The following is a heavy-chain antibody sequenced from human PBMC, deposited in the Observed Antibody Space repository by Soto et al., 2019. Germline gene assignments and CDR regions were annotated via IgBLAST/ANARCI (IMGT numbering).Heavy chain of an antibody. V-gene: IGHV1-8*01. CDR3: ARGLYYDSSGSDDAFDI. J-gene: IGHJ3*02. CDR1: GYTFTSYD. D-gene: IGHD3-22*01. CDR2: MNPNSGNT. Sequence: QVHLVQSGAEVKKPGASVKVSCKASGYTFTSYDINWVRQATGQGLEWMGWMNPNSGNTGYTQKFQGRVTMARNTSISTAYMELSSLRSEDTAVDYCARGLYYDSSGSDDAFDIWGQGTMVTVSS.